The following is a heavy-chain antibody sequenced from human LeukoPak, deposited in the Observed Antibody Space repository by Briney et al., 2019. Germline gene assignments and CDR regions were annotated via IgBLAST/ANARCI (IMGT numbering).Heavy chain of an antibody. J-gene: IGHJ4*02. V-gene: IGHV3-43D*03. Sequence: GGSLRLSCAASGFTFDDYAMHWVRHAPGKGLEWVSLISWDGGSTYYADSVKGRFTISRDNSKNSLYLQMNSLRAEDTALYYCAKDQGDGYWIDYWGQGTLVTVSS. CDR2: ISWDGGST. CDR1: GFTFDDYA. D-gene: IGHD5-24*01. CDR3: AKDQGDGYWIDY.